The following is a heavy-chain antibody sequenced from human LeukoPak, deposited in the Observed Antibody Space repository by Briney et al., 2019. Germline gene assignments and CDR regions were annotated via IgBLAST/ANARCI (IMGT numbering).Heavy chain of an antibody. CDR1: GVTFNRDW. CDR2: IKGDGTTT. J-gene: IGHJ4*02. V-gene: IGHV3-74*01. D-gene: IGHD3-22*01. CDR3: ATGNYYDSRGYYTFGH. Sequence: GGSMILSCSASGVTFNRDWMDWVRHAPGKGLVWVSRIKGDGTTTSYADSVKGGFTMSRDNAKNTMYLQMSGLRAEDTAVYYCATGNYYDSRGYYTFGHWGQGTLVTVSS.